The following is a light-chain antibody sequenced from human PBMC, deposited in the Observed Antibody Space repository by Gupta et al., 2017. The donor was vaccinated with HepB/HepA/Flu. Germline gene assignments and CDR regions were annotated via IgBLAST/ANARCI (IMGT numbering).Light chain of an antibody. CDR1: QSISIY. V-gene: IGKV1-39*01. CDR3: QQCSSTPLT. CDR2: AAS. J-gene: IGKJ4*01. Sequence: QMTQSPSSLSASVGDRVTITCRASQSISIYLSWYQQKPGEAPKLLIYAASSLQSGVPSRFSASGSGTDFTLTINRLQPEDFATYYCQQCSSTPLTFGGGTKVEIK.